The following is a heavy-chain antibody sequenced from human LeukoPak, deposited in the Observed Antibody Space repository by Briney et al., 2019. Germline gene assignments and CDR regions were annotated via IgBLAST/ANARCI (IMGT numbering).Heavy chain of an antibody. D-gene: IGHD5-18*01. CDR1: GFTFSRYG. CDR3: ARVYISGYSYVNWFDP. V-gene: IGHV3-30*02. Sequence: GGSLRLSCAASGFTFSRYGMHWVRQAPGKGLEWVAFIRYDGSNKYYADSVKGRFTISRDNSKNTLYLQMNSLRAEDTAVYYCARVYISGYSYVNWFDPWGQGTLVTVSS. J-gene: IGHJ5*02. CDR2: IRYDGSNK.